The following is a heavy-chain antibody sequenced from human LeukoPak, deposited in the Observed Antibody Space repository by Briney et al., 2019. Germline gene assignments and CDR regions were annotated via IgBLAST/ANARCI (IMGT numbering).Heavy chain of an antibody. CDR2: INHSGST. D-gene: IGHD6-6*01. CDR1: GGSFSGYY. V-gene: IGHV4-34*01. J-gene: IGHJ5*02. CDR3: ARGGWGRAARPWFDP. Sequence: PSETLSLTCAVYGGSFSGYYWSWIRQPPGKGLEWLGEINHSGSTNYNPSLKSRVTISVDTSKNQFSLKLSSVTAADTAVYYCARGGWGRAARPWFDPWGQGTLVTVSS.